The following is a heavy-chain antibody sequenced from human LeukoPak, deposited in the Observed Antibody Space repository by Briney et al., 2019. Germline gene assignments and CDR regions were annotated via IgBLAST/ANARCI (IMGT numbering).Heavy chain of an antibody. J-gene: IGHJ4*02. CDR1: GFTFSSYS. D-gene: IGHD4-17*01. CDR2: ISSSSSYI. V-gene: IGHV3-21*01. Sequence: GGSLRLSCAASGFTFSSYSMNWVSQAPGKGLEWVSSISSSSSYIYYADSVKGRFTISRDNAKNSLYLKMNSLRAEATAVYYCARGFNGDYLDYWGQGTLVTVSS. CDR3: ARGFNGDYLDY.